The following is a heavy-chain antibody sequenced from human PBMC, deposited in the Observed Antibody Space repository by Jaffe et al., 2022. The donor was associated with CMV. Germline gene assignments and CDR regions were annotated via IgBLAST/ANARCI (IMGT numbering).Heavy chain of an antibody. V-gene: IGHV4-34*01. D-gene: IGHD3-3*01. CDR1: GGSFSGYY. J-gene: IGHJ6*03. CDR2: INHSGST. CDR3: ARGPAYYDFWSGSQRYYYYMDV. Sequence: QVQLQQWGAGLLKPSETLSLTCAVYGGSFSGYYWSWIRQPPGKGLEWIGEINHSGSTNYNPSLKSRVTISVDTSKNQFSLKLSSVTAADTAVYYCARGPAYYDFWSGSQRYYYYMDVWGKGTTVTVSS.